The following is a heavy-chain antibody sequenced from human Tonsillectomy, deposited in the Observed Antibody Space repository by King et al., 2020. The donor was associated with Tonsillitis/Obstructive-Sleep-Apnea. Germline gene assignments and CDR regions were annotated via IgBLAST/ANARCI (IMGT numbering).Heavy chain of an antibody. Sequence: VQLQESGPGLVKPSQTLSLTCTVSGGSISSGGYYWSWIRQHQGEGLEWIGYIYISGSTYYNPSLKSRVTISVDPSKNQFSLKLSSVTAADTAVYYCARVSPYYYYSSGYYDYWGQGTLVTVSS. V-gene: IGHV4-31*03. CDR3: ARVSPYYYYSSGYYDY. J-gene: IGHJ4*02. CDR1: GGSISSGGYY. D-gene: IGHD3-22*01. CDR2: IYISGST.